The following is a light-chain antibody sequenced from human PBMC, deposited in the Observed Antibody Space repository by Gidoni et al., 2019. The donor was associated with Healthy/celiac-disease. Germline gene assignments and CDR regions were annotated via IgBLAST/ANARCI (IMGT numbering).Light chain of an antibody. CDR3: QQYDNLLRT. J-gene: IGKJ3*01. Sequence: DIQMTQSPSSLSASGEDRVTITCQASQDISNYLNWYQQKPGKAPKLLIYDASSLETGIPSRFSGSGSGTDFTFTISSLQPEDIATYYCQQYDNLLRTFGPGTKVDIK. CDR1: QDISNY. V-gene: IGKV1-33*01. CDR2: DAS.